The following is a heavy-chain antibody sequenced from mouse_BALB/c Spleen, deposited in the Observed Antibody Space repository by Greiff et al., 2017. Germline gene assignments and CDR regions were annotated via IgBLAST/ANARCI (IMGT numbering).Heavy chain of an antibody. D-gene: IGHD3-1*01. CDR3: ARVGENCFDY. CDR2: INPYNGAT. CDR1: GYSFTGYY. V-gene: IGHV1-31*01. J-gene: IGHJ2*01. Sequence: VQLQQSGPELVKPGASVKISCKASGYSFTGYYMHWVKQSHVKSLEWIGRINPYNGATSYNQNFKDKASLTVDKSSSTAYMELHSLTSEDSAVYYCARVGENCFDYWGQGTTLTVAA.